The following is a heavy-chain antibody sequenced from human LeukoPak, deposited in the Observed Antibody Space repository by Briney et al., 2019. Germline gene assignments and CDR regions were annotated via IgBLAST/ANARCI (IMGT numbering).Heavy chain of an antibody. D-gene: IGHD3-22*01. J-gene: IGHJ5*02. CDR1: GYTLTELS. CDR2: FDPEDGET. V-gene: IGHV1-24*01. CDR3: ATGYYYDSSGYYYSHNWFDP. Sequence: EASVNVSCKVSGYTLTELSMHWVRQAPGKGLEWMGGFDPEDGETIYAQKFQGRVTMTEDTSTDTAYMELSSLRSEDTAVYYCATGYYYDSSGYYYSHNWFDPWGQGTLVTVSS.